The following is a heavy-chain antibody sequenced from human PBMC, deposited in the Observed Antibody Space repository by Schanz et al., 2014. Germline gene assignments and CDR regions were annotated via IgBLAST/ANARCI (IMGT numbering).Heavy chain of an antibody. Sequence: EVHLLESGGGLVKPGGSLRLSCATSGLTFTSAWMSWVRQAPGKGLEWVGRIKGKTDGGTADYAAPMKGRFTISRDDSKNTLFLQMNSLETEDTAMYYCARWFLIRGVILDSWGQGTLVTVSS. CDR1: GLTFTSAW. CDR3: ARWFLIRGVILDS. V-gene: IGHV3-15*01. CDR2: IKGKTDGGTA. J-gene: IGHJ4*02. D-gene: IGHD3-10*01.